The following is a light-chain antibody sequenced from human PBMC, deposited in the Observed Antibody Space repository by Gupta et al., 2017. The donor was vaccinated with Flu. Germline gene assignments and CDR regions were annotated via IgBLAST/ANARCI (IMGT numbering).Light chain of an antibody. J-gene: IGKJ2*01. CDR2: DAS. CDR3: QQRSNWPPYT. Sequence: EIVLTQSPATLSLSPGERATLSCRASQSVSSYLAWYQQKPGQAPRLLIYDASNRATGIPARFSGSGYGTDVTLTISSREPEDFAVYYCQQRSNWPPYTFGQGTKLEIK. CDR1: QSVSSY. V-gene: IGKV3-11*01.